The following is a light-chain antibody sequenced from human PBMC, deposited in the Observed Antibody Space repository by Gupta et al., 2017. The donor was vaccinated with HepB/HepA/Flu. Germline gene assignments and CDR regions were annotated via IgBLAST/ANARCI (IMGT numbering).Light chain of an antibody. V-gene: IGKV2-30*02. J-gene: IGKJ2*01. CDR3: RQGTHWPPT. CDR2: KAS. CDR1: QSLVLSDGSTH. Sequence: VVMTQSRLSLPFTLGQPASISCRSRQSLVLSDGSTHLHWFQQRPGQTPRLPLYKASNRESGVPDRFSASGSGTDFILKISSVAAEDVGVYYFRQGTHWPPTFGQGTKLELK.